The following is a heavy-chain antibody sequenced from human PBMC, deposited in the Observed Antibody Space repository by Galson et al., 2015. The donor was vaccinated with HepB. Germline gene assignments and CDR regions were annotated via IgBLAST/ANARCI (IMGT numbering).Heavy chain of an antibody. CDR3: AADPSYYDSSGPNSGAFDI. J-gene: IGHJ3*02. Sequence: SVKVSCKASGFTFTSSAVQWVRQARGQRLEWIGWIVVGSVNTNYAQKFQERVTITRDMSTSTAYMELSSLRSEDTAVYYCAADPSYYDSSGPNSGAFDIWGQGTMVTVSS. D-gene: IGHD3-22*01. CDR1: GFTFTSSA. V-gene: IGHV1-58*01. CDR2: IVVGSVNT.